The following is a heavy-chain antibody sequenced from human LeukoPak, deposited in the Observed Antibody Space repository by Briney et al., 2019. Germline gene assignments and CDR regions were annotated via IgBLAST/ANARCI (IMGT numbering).Heavy chain of an antibody. V-gene: IGHV4-34*01. CDR3: ARELQDIVVVPAPYMDV. J-gene: IGHJ6*03. CDR1: GGSFSGYY. D-gene: IGHD2-2*01. CDR2: INHSGST. Sequence: SETLSLTCAVYGGSFSGYYWSWIRQPPGKGLEWIGEINHSGSTNYNPSLKSRVTISVDTSKNQFSLKLSSVTAADTAVYYCARELQDIVVVPAPYMDVWGKGTTVTVSS.